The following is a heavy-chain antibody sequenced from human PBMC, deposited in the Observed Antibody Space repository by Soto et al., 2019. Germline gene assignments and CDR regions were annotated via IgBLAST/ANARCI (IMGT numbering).Heavy chain of an antibody. Sequence: ASVKVSCKASGYTFTSYGISWVRQAPGQGLEWMGWINAYSGSTNYAQKFQGRVTMTRDTSISTAYMELSRLRSDDTAVYYCARDSGAVAGKTNWFDPWGQGTLVTVSS. D-gene: IGHD6-19*01. CDR2: INAYSGST. CDR1: GYTFTSYG. V-gene: IGHV1-18*01. CDR3: ARDSGAVAGKTNWFDP. J-gene: IGHJ5*02.